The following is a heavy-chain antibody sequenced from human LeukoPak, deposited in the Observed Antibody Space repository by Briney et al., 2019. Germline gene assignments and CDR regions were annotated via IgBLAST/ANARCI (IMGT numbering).Heavy chain of an antibody. Sequence: SETLSLTCTVSGGSISSSSYYWGWIRQPPGKGLEWIGSIYYSGSTYYNPSLKSRVTISVDTSKNQFSLKLSSVTAADTAVYYCARGYQPLDHDAFDIWGQGTMVTVSS. CDR1: GGSISSSSYY. CDR2: IYYSGST. CDR3: ARGYQPLDHDAFDI. D-gene: IGHD2-2*01. V-gene: IGHV4-39*01. J-gene: IGHJ3*02.